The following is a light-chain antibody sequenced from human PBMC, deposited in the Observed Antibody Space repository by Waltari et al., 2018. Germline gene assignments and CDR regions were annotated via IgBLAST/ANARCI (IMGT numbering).Light chain of an antibody. J-gene: IGKJ2*01. CDR3: QQYNDWPPYT. CDR1: QNINNN. CDR2: DAS. Sequence: VMTQSPATLSVSPGEGATLSCRASQNINNNLAWYQQKPGQAPRLLIYDASTRASGTPARFTGTASGTEFTLTISSLQSEDSAVFYCQQYNDWPPYTFGQGTKLEIK. V-gene: IGKV3-15*01.